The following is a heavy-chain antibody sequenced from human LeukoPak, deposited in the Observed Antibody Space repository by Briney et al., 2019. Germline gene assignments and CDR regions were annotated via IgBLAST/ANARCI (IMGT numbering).Heavy chain of an antibody. V-gene: IGHV1-8*02. D-gene: IGHD4-17*01. CDR3: ARGRSGDFDY. J-gene: IGHJ4*02. Sequence: ASVKVSCKASGYTFTSYAMHWVRQATGQGLEWMGWMNPNSGNTGYAQKFQGRVTMTRNTSISTAYMELSSLRSEDTAVYYCARGRSGDFDYWGQGTLVTVSS. CDR2: MNPNSGNT. CDR1: GYTFTSYA.